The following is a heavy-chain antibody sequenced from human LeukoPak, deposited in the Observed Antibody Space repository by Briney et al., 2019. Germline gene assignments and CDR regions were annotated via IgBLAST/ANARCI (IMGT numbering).Heavy chain of an antibody. CDR1: GGSISSGSYY. CDR3: ARVNLWFGEIDDAFDI. CDR2: IYTSGST. D-gene: IGHD3-10*01. V-gene: IGHV4-61*02. J-gene: IGHJ3*02. Sequence: SETLSLTCTVSGGSISSGSYYWSWIRQPAGKGLEWIGRIYTSGSTNYNPSLKSRVTISVDTSKNQFSLKLSSVTAADTAVYYCARVNLWFGEIDDAFDIWGQGTMVTVSS.